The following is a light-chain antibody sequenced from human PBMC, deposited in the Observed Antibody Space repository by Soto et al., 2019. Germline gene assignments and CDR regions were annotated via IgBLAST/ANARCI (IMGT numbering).Light chain of an antibody. CDR3: AAWDVSLSTYV. Sequence: QSVLTQPPSASGTPGQRVTISCSGSSSNIESNTVNWYQQLPGAAPKLFIYSNNQRPSGVPDRFSGSKSGTSASLAISGLQSEDEADYYCAAWDVSLSTYVFGTGTKLTVL. CDR1: SSNIESNT. CDR2: SNN. V-gene: IGLV1-44*01. J-gene: IGLJ1*01.